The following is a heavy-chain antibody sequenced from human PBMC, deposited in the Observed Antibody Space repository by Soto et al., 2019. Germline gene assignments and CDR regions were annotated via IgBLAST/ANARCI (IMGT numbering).Heavy chain of an antibody. CDR2: ISSSSIYI. Sequence: GGSLRLSCAASGFTFSSFGMNWVRQAPGKGLEWVSSISSSSIYIYYADSVKGRFTISRDNAKNSLYLQMSSLRAEDTAVYYCARVIEYDFWSGYYDYWGQGALVTVSS. V-gene: IGHV3-21*01. CDR1: GFTFSSFG. J-gene: IGHJ4*02. CDR3: ARVIEYDFWSGYYDY. D-gene: IGHD3-3*01.